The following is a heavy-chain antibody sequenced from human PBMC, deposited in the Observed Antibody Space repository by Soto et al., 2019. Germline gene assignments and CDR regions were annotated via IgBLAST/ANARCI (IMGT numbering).Heavy chain of an antibody. CDR2: IYYSGRT. J-gene: IGHJ5*02. CDR3: ARNLLHFGWFDP. V-gene: IGHV4-30-2*01. Sequence: QLQLQESGSGLVKPSQTLSLTCVVSGGSMSSSGYSWSWIRQPPGGGLEWLGYIYYSGRTYYNTSLKSRVTISVDRSKNQFSLKLSSLTAADTAVYYCARNLLHFGWFDPWGQGTLVTVSS. CDR1: GGSMSSSGYS. D-gene: IGHD3-9*01.